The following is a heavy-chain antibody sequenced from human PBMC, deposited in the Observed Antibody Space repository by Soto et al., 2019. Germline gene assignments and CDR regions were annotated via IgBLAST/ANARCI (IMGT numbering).Heavy chain of an antibody. V-gene: IGHV3-30*18. Sequence: QVQLVESGGGVVQPGRSLRLSCAASGFTFSTYGMHWVRQAPGKGLEWVAVISYDGGNKYYGDSVKGRFTISRDNPKNTLYLQMYSLRPEDTAVYYCAKVAGYCSSTTCSRDYYHYYGMAVWGQGTTVTVSS. J-gene: IGHJ6*02. CDR3: AKVAGYCSSTTCSRDYYHYYGMAV. CDR2: ISYDGGNK. D-gene: IGHD2-2*01. CDR1: GFTFSTYG.